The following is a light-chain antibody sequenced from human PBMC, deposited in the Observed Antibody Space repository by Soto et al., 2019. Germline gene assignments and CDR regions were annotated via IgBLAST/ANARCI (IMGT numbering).Light chain of an antibody. CDR3: QQYGSSST. CDR1: QSVRGSY. J-gene: IGKJ1*01. Sequence: TLSYRASQSVRGSYLAWYQQKPGQAPRLLILGAASRATGIPDRFSGRGSGTDFTLTISRLEPEDFEVYYCQQYGSSSTFGQGTKVDIK. CDR2: GAA. V-gene: IGKV3-20*01.